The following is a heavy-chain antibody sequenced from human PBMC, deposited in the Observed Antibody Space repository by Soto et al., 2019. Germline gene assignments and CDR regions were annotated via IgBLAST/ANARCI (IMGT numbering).Heavy chain of an antibody. Sequence: EVQLVESGGGLVQPGGSLRLSCAASGFRFSIYSMNWVRQAPGKGLEWSAYITSDTNTIKYADSVKGRFTISRDNGKNSGYLQMNSLRDEETGGHYCARSVEGHFDYWGQGTVVTVSA. D-gene: IGHD6-19*01. V-gene: IGHV3-48*02. J-gene: IGHJ4*02. CDR1: GFRFSIYS. CDR3: ARSVEGHFDY. CDR2: ITSDTNTI.